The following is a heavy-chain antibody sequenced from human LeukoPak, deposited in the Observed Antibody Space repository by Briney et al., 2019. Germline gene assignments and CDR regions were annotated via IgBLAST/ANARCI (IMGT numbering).Heavy chain of an antibody. CDR3: ARVKGDYCVDY. J-gene: IGHJ4*02. D-gene: IGHD4-17*01. CDR2: ISSRTSSHT. V-gene: IGHV3-11*06. Sequence: PGGSLRLSCAASGFTFSEYYMSWIRQAPGKGLEWVSYISSRTSSHTKYADSVKGRFTISRDNAKNSLYLQMNSLRAEDTAVYYCARVKGDYCVDYWGQGTVDTVSS. CDR1: GFTFSEYY.